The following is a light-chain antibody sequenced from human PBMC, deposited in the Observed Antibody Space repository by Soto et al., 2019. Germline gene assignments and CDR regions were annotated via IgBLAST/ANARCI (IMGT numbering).Light chain of an antibody. J-gene: IGKJ4*01. CDR1: QSVSSN. Sequence: EIVMTQSPATLSVSPGGGATLSCRASQSVSSNLAWYQQKPGQAPRLLIHGASTRATGIPARFTGSGSGTEFSLTISSLQSEDFAVYLCQQYNNWPSLTFGGGTKVEIQ. CDR3: QQYNNWPSLT. CDR2: GAS. V-gene: IGKV3-15*01.